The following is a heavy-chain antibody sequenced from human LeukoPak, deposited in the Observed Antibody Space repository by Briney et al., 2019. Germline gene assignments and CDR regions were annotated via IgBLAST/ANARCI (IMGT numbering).Heavy chain of an antibody. CDR1: GGSISSSNW. V-gene: IGHV4-4*02. CDR3: ARVPGWFGELFRTSNWFDP. J-gene: IGHJ5*02. Sequence: SGTLSLTCAVSGGSISSSNWWSWVRQPPGKGLEWIGEIYHSGSTNYNPSLKSRVTISVDKSKNQFSLKLSSVTAADTAVYYCARVPGWFGELFRTSNWFDPRGQGTLVTVSS. CDR2: IYHSGST. D-gene: IGHD3-10*01.